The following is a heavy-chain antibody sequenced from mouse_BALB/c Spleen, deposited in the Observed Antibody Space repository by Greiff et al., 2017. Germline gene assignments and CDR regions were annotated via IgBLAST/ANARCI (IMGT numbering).Heavy chain of an antibody. CDR3: ARGLGAYGSSGDY. J-gene: IGHJ2*01. Sequence: QVQLKQSGAELARPGASVKLSCKASGYTFTSYWMQWVKQRPGQGLEWIGAIYPGDGDTRYTQKFKGKATLTADKSSSTAYMQLSSLASEDSAVYYCARGLGAYGSSGDYWGQGTTLTVSS. CDR2: IYPGDGDT. D-gene: IGHD1-1*01. V-gene: IGHV1-87*01. CDR1: GYTFTSYW.